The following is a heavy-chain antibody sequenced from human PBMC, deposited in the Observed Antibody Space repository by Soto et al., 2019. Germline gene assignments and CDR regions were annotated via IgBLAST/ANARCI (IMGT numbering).Heavy chain of an antibody. Sequence: EVQLLESGGGLVQPGGSLRLSCAASGFTFSSYAMSWVRQAPGKGLEWVSAISGSGGSTYYADSVKGRFTISRDNSKNTLYLQMNSLIAEDTAVYYCAKDPGQQLVRGGYYFDYWGQGTLVTVSS. CDR3: AKDPGQQLVRGGYYFDY. D-gene: IGHD6-13*01. CDR1: GFTFSSYA. V-gene: IGHV3-23*01. J-gene: IGHJ4*02. CDR2: ISGSGGST.